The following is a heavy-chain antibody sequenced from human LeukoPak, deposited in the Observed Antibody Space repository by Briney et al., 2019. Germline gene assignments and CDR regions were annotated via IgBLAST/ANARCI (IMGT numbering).Heavy chain of an antibody. J-gene: IGHJ4*02. CDR2: IYNGGST. CDR3: ARGGSYSPFDY. Sequence: GGSLRLSCAASGFTVSSNYMSWVRQAPGKGLEWVSVIYNGGSTYYAHSVKRRFTISRDKSKNKLYLQMSSLTAADTAVYYCARGGSYSPFDYWGQGTLVTVSS. CDR1: GFTVSSNY. D-gene: IGHD1-26*01. V-gene: IGHV3-53*05.